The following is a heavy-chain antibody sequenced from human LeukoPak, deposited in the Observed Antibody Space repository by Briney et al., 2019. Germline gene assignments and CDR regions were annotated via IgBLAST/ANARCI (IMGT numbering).Heavy chain of an antibody. CDR3: AGATIAVAGSRRGRWFDP. D-gene: IGHD6-19*01. J-gene: IGHJ5*02. CDR2: IYTSGST. V-gene: IGHV4-4*07. CDR1: GFTFSSYA. Sequence: GSLRLSCAASGFTFSSYAMSWIRQPAGKGLEWIGRIYTSGSTNYNPSLKSRVTMSVDTSKNQFSLKLSSVTAADTAVYYCAGATIAVAGSRRGRWFDPWGQGTLVTVSS.